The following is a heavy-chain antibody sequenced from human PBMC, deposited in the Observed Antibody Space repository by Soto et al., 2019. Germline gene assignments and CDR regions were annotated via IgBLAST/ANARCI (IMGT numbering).Heavy chain of an antibody. CDR2: IIPIFGTA. Sequence: ASVKVSCKASGGTFSSYAISWVRQAPGQGLEWMGGIIPIFGTANYAQKFQGRVTITADESTSTAYMELSSLRSEDTAVYYCARDLKGGYDTIYYYCGMDVWGQGTTVTVSS. D-gene: IGHD5-12*01. J-gene: IGHJ6*02. CDR1: GGTFSSYA. CDR3: ARDLKGGYDTIYYYCGMDV. V-gene: IGHV1-69*13.